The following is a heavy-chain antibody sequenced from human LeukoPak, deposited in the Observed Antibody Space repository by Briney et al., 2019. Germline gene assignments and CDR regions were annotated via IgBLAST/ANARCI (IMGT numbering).Heavy chain of an antibody. CDR3: ARGSISWYSQDWFDP. D-gene: IGHD6-13*01. J-gene: IGHJ5*02. CDR1: GYTFTSHG. V-gene: IGHV1-18*01. Sequence: ASVKVSCKASGYTFTSHGINWVRQAPGQGLEWMGWISAYNGNTNFAQKLQGRVTMTTDTSTSTAYMELRSLRFDDTAVYYCARGSISWYSQDWFDPWGQGTLVTVSS. CDR2: ISAYNGNT.